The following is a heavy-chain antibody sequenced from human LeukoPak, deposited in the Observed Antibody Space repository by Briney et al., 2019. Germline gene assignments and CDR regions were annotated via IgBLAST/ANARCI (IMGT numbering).Heavy chain of an antibody. J-gene: IGHJ3*02. CDR1: GYTFTGYY. Sequence: ASLKVSCKASGYTFTGYYMHWVRQAPGQGLEWMGWINANSGGTNYAQKFQGRVTMTRDTSISTAYMELSRPRSDDTAVYYCARDYGVRGERRQNAFDIWGQGTMVTVSS. CDR3: ARDYGVRGERRQNAFDI. V-gene: IGHV1-2*02. D-gene: IGHD3-16*01. CDR2: INANSGGT.